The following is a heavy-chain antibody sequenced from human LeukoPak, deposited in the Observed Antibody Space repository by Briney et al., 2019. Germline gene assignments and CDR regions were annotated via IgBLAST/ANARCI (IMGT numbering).Heavy chain of an antibody. J-gene: IGHJ4*02. CDR2: ISYDGSNK. D-gene: IGHD3-22*01. Sequence: AGGSLRLSCAASGFTFSGYAMHWVRQAPGKGLXXXXXISYDGSNKYYADSVKGRFTISRDNSKNTLYLQMNSLRAEDTAVYYCAREGHYYDSSGPTGAFDYWGQGTLVTVSS. CDR3: AREGHYYDSSGPTGAFDY. CDR1: GFTFSGYA. V-gene: IGHV3-30-3*01.